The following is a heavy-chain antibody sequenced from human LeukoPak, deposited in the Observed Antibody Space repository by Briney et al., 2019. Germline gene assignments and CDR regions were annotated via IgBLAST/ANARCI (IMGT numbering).Heavy chain of an antibody. CDR2: INPNSGGT. Sequence: ASVKVSCKASGYTFTSYAMNWVRQAPGQGLEWMGWINPNSGGTNYAQKFQGRVTMTRDTSISTAYMELSRLRSDDTAVYYCARDKFRGGSGSYYYWGQGTLVTVSS. CDR1: GYTFTSYA. V-gene: IGHV1-2*02. CDR3: ARDKFRGGSGSYYY. D-gene: IGHD3-10*01. J-gene: IGHJ4*02.